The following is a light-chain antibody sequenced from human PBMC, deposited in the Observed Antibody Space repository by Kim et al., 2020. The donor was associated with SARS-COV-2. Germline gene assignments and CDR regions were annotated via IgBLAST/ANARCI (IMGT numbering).Light chain of an antibody. CDR1: QSVNSY. V-gene: IGKV3-11*01. J-gene: IGKJ2*01. CDR2: DAS. Sequence: SPGERATLSCRASQSVNSYLAWYQQKPGQAPRLLIYDASNRATGIPARFSGSGSGTDFTLTISSLEPEDFAVYYCQQRSNWPPYTFGQGTKLEI. CDR3: QQRSNWPPYT.